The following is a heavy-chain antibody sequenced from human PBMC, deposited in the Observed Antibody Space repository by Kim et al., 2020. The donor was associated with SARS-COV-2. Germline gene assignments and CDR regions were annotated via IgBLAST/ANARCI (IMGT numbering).Heavy chain of an antibody. CDR3: ARAARRCVTNPYIVVVPAAMCQGRAFDI. Sequence: SETLSLTCAVYGGSFSGYYWSWIRQPPGKGLEWIGEINHSGSTNYNPSLKSRVTISVDTSKNQFSLKLSSVTAADTAVYYCARAARRCVTNPYIVVVPAAMCQGRAFDIWGQGTMVTVSS. V-gene: IGHV4-34*01. CDR2: INHSGST. J-gene: IGHJ3*02. D-gene: IGHD2-2*01. CDR1: GGSFSGYY.